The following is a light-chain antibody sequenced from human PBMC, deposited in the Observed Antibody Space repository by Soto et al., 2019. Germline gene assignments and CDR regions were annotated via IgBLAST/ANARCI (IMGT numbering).Light chain of an antibody. CDR3: QAADSSGTYV. Sequence: SYELTQPPSVSVSPGQTARITCSGDALPKQFTYWYQQKPGQAPLLIIYKITERPSGIPERFSGSGSGTTVTLTISGVQAEDEADYYCQAADSSGTYVFGTGTKVTVL. CDR2: KIT. V-gene: IGLV3-25*03. CDR1: ALPKQF. J-gene: IGLJ1*01.